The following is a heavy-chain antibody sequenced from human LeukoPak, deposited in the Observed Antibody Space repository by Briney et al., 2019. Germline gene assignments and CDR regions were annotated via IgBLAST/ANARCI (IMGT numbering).Heavy chain of an antibody. Sequence: GGSLRLSCAASGFTFSSYAMHWVRQAPGKGLEWVAVISYDGSNKHYADSVKGRFTISRDNSKNTLYLQMNSLRAEDTAVYYCAREAVADFDYWGQGTLVTVSS. CDR2: ISYDGSNK. CDR3: AREAVADFDY. CDR1: GFTFSSYA. D-gene: IGHD6-19*01. J-gene: IGHJ4*02. V-gene: IGHV3-30-3*01.